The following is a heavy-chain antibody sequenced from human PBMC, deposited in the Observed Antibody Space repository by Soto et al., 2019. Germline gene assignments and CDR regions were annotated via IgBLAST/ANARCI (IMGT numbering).Heavy chain of an antibody. CDR2: LTRSSGSK. J-gene: IGHJ3*02. D-gene: IGHD3-10*01. CDR1: GFPFSSYA. CDR3: ARIHYFGSGSYYERDAFDI. Sequence: QPGGSLRLSCAASGFPFSSYAMCWVRQAPGKGLEWVSALTRSSGSKHYADSVKGRFTISRDNSKSTLYLQMNSLRAEDTAIYFCARIHYFGSGSYYERDAFDIWGRGTMVTVSS. V-gene: IGHV3-23*01.